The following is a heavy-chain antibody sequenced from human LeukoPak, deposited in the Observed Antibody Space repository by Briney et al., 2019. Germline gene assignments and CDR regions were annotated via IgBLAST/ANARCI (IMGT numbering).Heavy chain of an antibody. J-gene: IGHJ4*02. Sequence: ASVKVSCKASGYTFTSYDINWVRQAPGQGLEWMGWMNPNSGNTGYAQKFQGRVTITRNTSIGTAYMELSSLRSEDTAVNYCARRYDELDYWGQGTLVTVSS. CDR2: MNPNSGNT. CDR1: GYTFTSYD. D-gene: IGHD5-12*01. V-gene: IGHV1-8*03. CDR3: ARRYDELDY.